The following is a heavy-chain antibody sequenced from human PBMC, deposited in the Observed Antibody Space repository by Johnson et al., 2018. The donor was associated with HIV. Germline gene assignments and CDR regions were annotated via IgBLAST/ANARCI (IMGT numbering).Heavy chain of an antibody. CDR2: IGTAGDT. CDR1: GFTFSSYD. J-gene: IGHJ3*02. D-gene: IGHD3-22*01. Sequence: VQLVESGGGVVQPGGSLRLSCAASGFTFSSYDMHWVRQATGKGLEWVSGIGTAGDTYYADSVKGRFTISRENAKNSLYLQMNSLRAGDSAVFYCARAPHSSGYFNAFDIWGQGTMVTVSS. CDR3: ARAPHSSGYFNAFDI. V-gene: IGHV3-13*01.